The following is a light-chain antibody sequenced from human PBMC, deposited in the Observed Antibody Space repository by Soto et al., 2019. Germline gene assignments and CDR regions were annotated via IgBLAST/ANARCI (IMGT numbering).Light chain of an antibody. Sequence: QSVLTQPPSVSGAPGQTITMSCTGSGSNVGASYDVHWYQVLPGAGPRLLIYKNNNRPSGVPDRFSGSKSGTSASLAITGLRAEGEADYYCQSYDNILSGPLFGGGTKLTVL. J-gene: IGLJ3*02. CDR3: QSYDNILSGPL. V-gene: IGLV1-40*01. CDR1: GSNVGASYD. CDR2: KNN.